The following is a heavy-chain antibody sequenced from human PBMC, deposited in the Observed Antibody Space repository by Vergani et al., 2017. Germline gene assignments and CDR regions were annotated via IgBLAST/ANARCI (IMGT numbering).Heavy chain of an antibody. Sequence: QVQLVQSGAEVKKPGSSVKVSCKASGGTFSSYTISWVRQAPGQGLEWMGRIIPILGIANYAQKFQGRVTITADKSTSTAYMELSSLRSEDTAVYYCARELGYDYIWGSYRGAFDIWGQGTMVTVSS. V-gene: IGHV1-69*08. J-gene: IGHJ3*02. CDR3: ARELGYDYIWGSYRGAFDI. D-gene: IGHD3-16*01. CDR1: GGTFSSYT. CDR2: IIPILGIA.